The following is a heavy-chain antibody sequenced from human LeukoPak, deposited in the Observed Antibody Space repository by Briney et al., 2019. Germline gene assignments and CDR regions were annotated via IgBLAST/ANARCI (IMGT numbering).Heavy chain of an antibody. V-gene: IGHV3-7*01. D-gene: IGHD4-23*01. CDR2: IKQDGSEK. CDR3: ARDMATVVTPTWDY. J-gene: IGHJ4*02. CDR1: GFTFSSYW. Sequence: PGGSLRLCCAASGFTFSSYWMSWVRQAPGKGLEWVANIKQDGSEKYYVDSVKGRFTISRDNAKNSLYLQMNSLRAEDTAVYYCARDMATVVTPTWDYWGQGTLVTVSS.